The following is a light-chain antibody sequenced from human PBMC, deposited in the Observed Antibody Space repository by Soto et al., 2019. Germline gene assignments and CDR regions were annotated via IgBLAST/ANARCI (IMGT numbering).Light chain of an antibody. Sequence: EFVLTHSPYTLSLPPGERATLSCRASQSISSHLAWYQQKPGQAPRLLTYDASSRATGIPVRFSGSGSETEFTLTIRSLQSEDSALYYCHQYNKWPWTFGQGTKVDIK. V-gene: IGKV3-15*01. CDR1: QSISSH. J-gene: IGKJ1*01. CDR2: DAS. CDR3: HQYNKWPWT.